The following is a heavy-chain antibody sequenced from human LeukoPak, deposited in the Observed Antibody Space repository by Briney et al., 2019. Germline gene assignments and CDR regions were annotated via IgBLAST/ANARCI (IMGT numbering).Heavy chain of an antibody. CDR2: INPNSGGT. D-gene: IGHD5-18*01. CDR1: GYTFTGYY. Sequence: ASVKVSCKASGYTFTGYYMHWVRQAPGQGLEWMGWINPNSGGTNYAQKFQGRVTMTRDTSISTAYMELSRLRSDDTAVYYCARASPFHQDTAMGELDYWGQGTLVTVSS. V-gene: IGHV1-2*02. J-gene: IGHJ4*02. CDR3: ARASPFHQDTAMGELDY.